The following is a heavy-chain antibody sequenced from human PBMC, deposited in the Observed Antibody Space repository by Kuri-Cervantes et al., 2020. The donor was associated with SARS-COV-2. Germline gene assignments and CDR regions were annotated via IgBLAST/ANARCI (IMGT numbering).Heavy chain of an antibody. CDR3: ARDLQNYDFWSGYLVVDAFDM. CDR2: ISSSGSTI. D-gene: IGHD3-3*01. Sequence: LSLTCAASGFTFSDYYMSWIRQAPGKGLEWVSYISSSGSTIYYADSVKGRFTISRDNAKNSLYLQMNSLRAEDTAVYYCARDLQNYDFWSGYLVVDAFDMWGQGTMVTVSS. J-gene: IGHJ3*02. V-gene: IGHV3-11*04. CDR1: GFTFSDYY.